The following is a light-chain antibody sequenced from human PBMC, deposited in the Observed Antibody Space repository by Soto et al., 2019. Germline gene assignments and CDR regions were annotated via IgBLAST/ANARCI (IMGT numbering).Light chain of an antibody. CDR1: QSVSSSY. CDR3: QQYGSSIT. J-gene: IGKJ5*01. Sequence: EIVLTQSPGTPSLSPGERATLSCRASQSVSSSYLAWYQQKPGPAPRLLIYAASSRATGIPDRFSGSGSGTDFTLTISRLEPEDFAVYYCQQYGSSITFGQGTRLEIK. V-gene: IGKV3-20*01. CDR2: AAS.